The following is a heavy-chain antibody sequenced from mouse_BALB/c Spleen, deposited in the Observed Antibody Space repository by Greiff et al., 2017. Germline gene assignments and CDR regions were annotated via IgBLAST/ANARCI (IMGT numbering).Heavy chain of an antibody. Sequence: VQLQQSGAELVRPGALVKLSCKASGFNIKDYYMHWVKQRPEQGLEWIGRIDPANGNTKYDPKFQGKATITADTSSNTAYLQLSSLTSEDTAVYYCARGDYDVENAMDYWGQGTSVTVSS. J-gene: IGHJ4*01. CDR2: IDPANGNT. D-gene: IGHD2-4*01. V-gene: IGHV14-1*02. CDR1: GFNIKDYY. CDR3: ARGDYDVENAMDY.